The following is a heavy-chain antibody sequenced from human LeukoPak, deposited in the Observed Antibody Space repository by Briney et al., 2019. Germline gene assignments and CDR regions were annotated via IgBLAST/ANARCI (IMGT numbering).Heavy chain of an antibody. J-gene: IGHJ2*01. CDR2: ISGSGGST. CDR1: GFTFSSYA. D-gene: IGHD3-9*01. Sequence: PGGSLRLSCAASGFTFSSYAMSWVRQAPGKGLEWVSAISGSGGSTYYADSVKGRSTISRDNSKTTLYLQMNSLRAEDTAVYYCARPAGRYFDWSPSYWYFDLWGRGTLVTVSS. V-gene: IGHV3-23*01. CDR3: ARPAGRYFDWSPSYWYFDL.